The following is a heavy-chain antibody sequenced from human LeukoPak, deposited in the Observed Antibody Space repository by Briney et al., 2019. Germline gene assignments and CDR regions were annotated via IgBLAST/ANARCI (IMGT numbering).Heavy chain of an antibody. J-gene: IGHJ4*02. Sequence: ASAKFSSKVSGYSLTELSMHWVRQPPGKGVVWMGGFDPEDGETIYAQKFQGRVTMTEDTSTDTAYMELSSLRSEDTAVYYCATDLFAMTRSIDYWGQGTLGTVSA. CDR3: ATDLFAMTRSIDY. D-gene: IGHD2-2*01. CDR2: FDPEDGET. V-gene: IGHV1-24*01. CDR1: GYSLTELS.